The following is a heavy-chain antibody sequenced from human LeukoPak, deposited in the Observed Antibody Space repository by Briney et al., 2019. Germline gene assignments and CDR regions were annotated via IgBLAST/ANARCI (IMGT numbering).Heavy chain of an antibody. J-gene: IGHJ4*02. Sequence: SETLSLTCTVSGYSISSGYYWGWIRQPPGKGLEWIGSIYHSGSTYYNPSLKSRVTISVDTSMNQFSLKLSSVTAADTAVYYCARASRYDILTGYPPIDYWGQGTLVTVSS. D-gene: IGHD3-9*01. V-gene: IGHV4-38-2*02. CDR1: GYSISSGYY. CDR3: ARASRYDILTGYPPIDY. CDR2: IYHSGST.